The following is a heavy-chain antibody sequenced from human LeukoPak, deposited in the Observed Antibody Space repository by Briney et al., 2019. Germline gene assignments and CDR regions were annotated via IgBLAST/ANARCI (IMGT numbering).Heavy chain of an antibody. D-gene: IGHD3-16*01. V-gene: IGHV4-59*08. CDR3: ARLRRRKFDWFDP. J-gene: IGHJ5*02. CDR2: IYYSGST. CDR1: GGSLSSYY. Sequence: SGTLSLTCTVSGGSLSSYYWSWVRQPPGTGLKWLGYIYYSGSTNYNPSLKSRVTISVDTSKNQFSLKLSSVTAADTAVYYCARLRRRKFDWFDPCGQGTLVTVSA.